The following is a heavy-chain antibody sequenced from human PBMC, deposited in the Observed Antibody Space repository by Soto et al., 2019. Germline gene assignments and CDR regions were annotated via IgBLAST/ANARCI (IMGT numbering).Heavy chain of an antibody. CDR1: GGSISSGDYY. V-gene: IGHV4-30-4*01. Sequence: QVQLQESGPGLVKPSQTLSLTCTVSGGSISSGDYYWSWIRQPPGKGLEWIGYIYYSGSTYYNPSLKSRVTISVDTSKTQFSLKLSSVTAADTAVYYCASHPPFTVTTPPNGFDYWGQGTLVTVSS. D-gene: IGHD4-4*01. CDR3: ASHPPFTVTTPPNGFDY. J-gene: IGHJ4*02. CDR2: IYYSGST.